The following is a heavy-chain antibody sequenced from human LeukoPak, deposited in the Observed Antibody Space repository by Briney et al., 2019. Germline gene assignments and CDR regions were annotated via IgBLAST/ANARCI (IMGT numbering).Heavy chain of an antibody. CDR3: ARDAYRDYYDSNGYYYVGMDV. D-gene: IGHD3-22*01. Sequence: GGSLRPSCAASGFGVSSKYMAWVRQAPGKGLEWVTVISSGDSTYYADSVKGRFTISRDSSKNTLYLQMNTLRAEDTAVYYCARDAYRDYYDSNGYYYVGMDVWGQGTTVTVSS. V-gene: IGHV3-53*01. J-gene: IGHJ6*02. CDR1: GFGVSSKY. CDR2: ISSGDST.